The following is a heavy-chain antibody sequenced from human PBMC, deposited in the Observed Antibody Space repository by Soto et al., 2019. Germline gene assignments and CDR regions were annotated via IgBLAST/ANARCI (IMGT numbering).Heavy chain of an antibody. Sequence: QVKLVQSGPEVKRPGASVKVSCKTSGYTFITNGINWVRQAPGQGLEWMGWISPANGDKKYAQKFKDRVTLTSETSTDTVYMELTNLRSDDTAVYFCARGRYFATTHRQWWYFDFWGRGTLVTVSS. V-gene: IGHV1-18*01. CDR1: GYTFITNG. J-gene: IGHJ2*01. D-gene: IGHD3-10*01. CDR3: ARGRYFATTHRQWWYFDF. CDR2: ISPANGDK.